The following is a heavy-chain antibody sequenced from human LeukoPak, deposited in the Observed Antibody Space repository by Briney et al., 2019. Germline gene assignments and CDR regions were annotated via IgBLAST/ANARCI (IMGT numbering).Heavy chain of an antibody. CDR1: GFTFSSYW. CDR3: AKGEGYSYGYALSGFDY. J-gene: IGHJ4*02. V-gene: IGHV3-74*01. Sequence: GGSLRLSCAASGFTFSSYWMHWVRQAPGKGLVWVSRINSDGSSTSYADSVKGRFTISRDNAKNTLYLQMNSLRAEDTAVYYCAKGEGYSYGYALSGFDYWGQGTLVTVSS. D-gene: IGHD5-18*01. CDR2: INSDGSST.